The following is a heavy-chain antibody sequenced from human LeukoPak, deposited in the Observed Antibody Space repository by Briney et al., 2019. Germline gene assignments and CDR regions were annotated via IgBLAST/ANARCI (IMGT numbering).Heavy chain of an antibody. CDR2: IYSDNT. CDR1: GFTVSSNS. D-gene: IGHD1-26*01. Sequence: GGSLILSCTVSGFTVSSNSMSWVRQAPGKGLEWVSFIYSDNTHYSDSVKGRFTISRDNSKNTLYLQMNSLRAEDTAVYYCARSVWELLHHWFDPWGQGTLVTVSS. CDR3: ARSVWELLHHWFDP. V-gene: IGHV3-53*01. J-gene: IGHJ5*02.